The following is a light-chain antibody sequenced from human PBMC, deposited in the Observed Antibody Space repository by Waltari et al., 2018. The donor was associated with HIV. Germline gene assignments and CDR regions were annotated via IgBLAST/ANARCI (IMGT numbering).Light chain of an antibody. CDR3: SSYAGRNNRLV. V-gene: IGLV2-8*01. Sequence: QSALTQPPSASGSPGQSVTISCTGTRNDVGTYAYVSWYQQHPGKAPKLLIYEVNQRPSGVPDRFSGSKSDNTASLTVSGLQAEDEANYYCSSYAGRNNRLVFGGGTKVTVL. J-gene: IGLJ2*01. CDR2: EVN. CDR1: RNDVGTYAY.